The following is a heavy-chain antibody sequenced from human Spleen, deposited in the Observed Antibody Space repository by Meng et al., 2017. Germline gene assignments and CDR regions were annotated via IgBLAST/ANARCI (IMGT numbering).Heavy chain of an antibody. CDR2: ISGSGGST. V-gene: IGHV3-23*01. D-gene: IGHD3-22*01. CDR1: GFTFSSYA. J-gene: IGHJ4*02. CDR3: AKDSSGYWFGYFDY. Sequence: GESLKISCAASGFTFSSYAMSWVRQAPGKGLEWVSAISGSGGSTYYADSVKGRFTISRDNSKNTLYLQMNSLRAEDTAVYYCAKDSSGYWFGYFDYWGQGTLVTVSS.